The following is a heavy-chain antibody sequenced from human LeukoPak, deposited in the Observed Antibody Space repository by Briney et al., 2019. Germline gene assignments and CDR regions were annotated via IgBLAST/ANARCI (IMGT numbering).Heavy chain of an antibody. CDR1: GFTFSDYY. V-gene: IGHV3-11*04. D-gene: IGHD2-2*01. CDR2: ISSSGSTI. Sequence: GGSLRLSCAASGFTFSDYYMSWIRQAPGKGLEWVSYISSSGSTIYYADSVKGRFTISRDNAKNSLYLQMNSLRAEDTAVYYCARDHRYCSSTSCPHPFDYWGQGTLVTVSS. J-gene: IGHJ4*02. CDR3: ARDHRYCSSTSCPHPFDY.